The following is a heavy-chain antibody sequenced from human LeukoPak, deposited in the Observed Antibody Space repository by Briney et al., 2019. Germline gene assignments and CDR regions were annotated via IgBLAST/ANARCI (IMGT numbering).Heavy chain of an antibody. D-gene: IGHD3-22*01. J-gene: IGHJ5*02. CDR1: GGTFSSYA. CDR2: IIPIFGTA. V-gene: IGHV1-69*13. Sequence: GASVKVSCKASGGTFSSYAISGVRQAPGQGLEWMGGIIPIFGTANYAQKFQGRVTITADESTSTAYMELSSLRSEDTAVYYCARVAKSDYDIGLSWFDPWGQGTLVTVSS. CDR3: ARVAKSDYDIGLSWFDP.